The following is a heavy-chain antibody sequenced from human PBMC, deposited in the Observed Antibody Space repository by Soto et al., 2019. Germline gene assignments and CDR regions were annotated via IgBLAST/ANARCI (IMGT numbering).Heavy chain of an antibody. Sequence: QVQLVQSGGEVKRPGASVKVSCKTSGYTFSNYGITWVRQAPGQPLEWLGWISLYSDGTNYAQKFQGRVSMTTDTSTTTAYMELRSLRSDDTAVYYCARVVPGAEAWFGPWGQXTLV. D-gene: IGHD2-2*01. CDR3: ARVVPGAEAWFGP. CDR2: ISLYSDGT. V-gene: IGHV1-18*01. CDR1: GYTFSNYG. J-gene: IGHJ5*02.